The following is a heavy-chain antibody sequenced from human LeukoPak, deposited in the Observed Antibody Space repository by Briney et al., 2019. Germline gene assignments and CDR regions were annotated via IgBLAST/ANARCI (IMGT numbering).Heavy chain of an antibody. J-gene: IGHJ4*02. CDR2: ISGSGSST. D-gene: IGHD3-10*01. CDR3: AKDLGTMVRGVILGALDY. CDR1: GFTFTSYA. Sequence: GGSLRLSCAASGFTFTSYAMNWVRQAPGKGLEWVSTISGSGSSTYYVDSVKGRFTISRDNSKNTLYLQMNSLRAEDTAEYYCAKDLGTMVRGVILGALDYWAREPWSPSPQ. V-gene: IGHV3-23*01.